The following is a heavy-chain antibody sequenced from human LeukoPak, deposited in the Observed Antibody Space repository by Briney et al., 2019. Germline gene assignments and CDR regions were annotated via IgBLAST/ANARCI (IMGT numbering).Heavy chain of an antibody. J-gene: IGHJ4*02. CDR1: GFIFSSYA. CDR2: IYSGGST. V-gene: IGHV3-53*01. Sequence: GGSLRLSCAASGFIFSSYAMSWVRQAPGKGLEWVAVIYSGGSTDYADSVKGQFTISRDNSKTTVYLQMNSLRAEDTAVYYCARGKWLQLAYFDLWGQGTLVTVSS. D-gene: IGHD5-24*01. CDR3: ARGKWLQLAYFDL.